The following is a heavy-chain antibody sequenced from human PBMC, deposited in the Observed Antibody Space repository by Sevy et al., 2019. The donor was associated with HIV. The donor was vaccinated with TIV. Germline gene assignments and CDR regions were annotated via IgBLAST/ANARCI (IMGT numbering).Heavy chain of an antibody. Sequence: SETLSLTCSVSGDSINNYYWSWIRQPPGKGLEWIGYTSYSGTTNYSPSLKSRVAISVDTSMHHFSLKINSVTAAETAEYYCARHRWDVVDAPGATPGCYFDSWGQGILVTVSS. CDR3: ARHRWDVVDAPGATPGCYFDS. D-gene: IGHD2-2*02. V-gene: IGHV4-59*08. J-gene: IGHJ4*02. CDR2: TSYSGTT. CDR1: GDSINNYY.